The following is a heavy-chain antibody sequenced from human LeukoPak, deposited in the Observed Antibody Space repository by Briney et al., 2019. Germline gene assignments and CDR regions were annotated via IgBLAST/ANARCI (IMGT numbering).Heavy chain of an antibody. D-gene: IGHD5-12*01. CDR2: ISSSSSYI. CDR1: GFTFSSYS. CDR3: ARGTTSGYSGYDHCGMDV. J-gene: IGHJ6*02. Sequence: GGSLRLSCAASGFTFSSYSMNWVRQAPGKGLEWVSSISSSSSYIYYADSVKGRFTISRDNAKNSLYLQMNSLRAEDTAVYYCARGTTSGYSGYDHCGMDVWGQGTTVTVSS. V-gene: IGHV3-21*01.